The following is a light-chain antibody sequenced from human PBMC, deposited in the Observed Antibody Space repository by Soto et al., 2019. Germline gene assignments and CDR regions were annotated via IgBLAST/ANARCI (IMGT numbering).Light chain of an antibody. V-gene: IGLV1-47*01. CDR1: TSNIGSNY. J-gene: IGLJ1*01. CDR3: ATWDDSLNGFYV. Sequence: QSVLTQPPSASGTPGQEVTISCSGSTSNIGSNYVYWYQQLPGTAPKLLIYRNNQQPSGVPDRFSGSKSGTSASLAISGLRSDDEADYFCATWDDSLNGFYVFGTGTKVTVL. CDR2: RNN.